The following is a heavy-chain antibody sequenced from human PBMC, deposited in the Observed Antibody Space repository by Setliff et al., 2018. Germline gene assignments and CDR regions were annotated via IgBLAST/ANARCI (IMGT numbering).Heavy chain of an antibody. CDR3: ANLYGEGPRQLWFIGDAFDI. CDR1: GHTFTSYD. J-gene: IGHJ3*02. Sequence: ASVKVSCKASGHTFTSYDINWVRQATGQGLEWMGWMNPNSGNTGYAQKFQGRVTMTRDNSKNTLYLQMNSLRAEDTAVYYCANLYGEGPRQLWFIGDAFDIWGQGTMVTVSS. V-gene: IGHV1-8*01. D-gene: IGHD5-18*01. CDR2: MNPNSGNT.